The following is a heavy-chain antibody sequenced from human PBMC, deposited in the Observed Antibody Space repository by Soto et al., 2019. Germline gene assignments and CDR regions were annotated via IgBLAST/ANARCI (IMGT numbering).Heavy chain of an antibody. J-gene: IGHJ6*02. D-gene: IGHD1-26*01. Sequence: GDSLKISCKGSGYTFTDYWIGWVRQLPGKGLEWMGIIYPGDSDTRYSPSFQGHVTITVDKSTSTAYLQMNSLRAEDTALYYCAKGTGSGSYYYGMDVWGQGTTVTVSS. V-gene: IGHV5-51*01. CDR3: AKGTGSGSYYYGMDV. CDR2: IYPGDSDT. CDR1: GYTFTDYW.